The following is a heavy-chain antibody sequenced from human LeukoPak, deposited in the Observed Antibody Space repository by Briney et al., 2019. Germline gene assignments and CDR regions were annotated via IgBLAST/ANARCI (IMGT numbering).Heavy chain of an antibody. D-gene: IGHD2-2*01. Sequence: GGSLRLSCAASGFTFSSYWMSWVRQAPGKGLEWVANIKQDGSEKYYVDSVKGRFTISRDNARNSLYLQMNSLRAEDTAVYYCARDYRGSDCSSTSLCYYGMDVWGQGTTVTVSS. J-gene: IGHJ6*02. CDR2: IKQDGSEK. V-gene: IGHV3-7*01. CDR3: ARDYRGSDCSSTSLCYYGMDV. CDR1: GFTFSSYW.